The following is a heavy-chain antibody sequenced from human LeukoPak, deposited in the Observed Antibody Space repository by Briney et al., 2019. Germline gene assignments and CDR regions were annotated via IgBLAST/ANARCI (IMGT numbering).Heavy chain of an antibody. Sequence: GGSLRLSCAASGFTFSSYWMSWVRQAPGRGLQWVANIKQDGSEKYFVDSVKGRFTISRDNAKNSLYLQMNSLRADDTAVYYCAGSGITKGWFDPWGQGTLVTVS. J-gene: IGHJ5*02. CDR1: GFTFSSYW. V-gene: IGHV3-7*01. CDR3: AGSGITKGWFDP. CDR2: IKQDGSEK. D-gene: IGHD1-7*01.